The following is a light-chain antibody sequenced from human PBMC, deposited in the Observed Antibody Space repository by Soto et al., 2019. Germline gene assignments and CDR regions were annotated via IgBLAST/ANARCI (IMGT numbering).Light chain of an antibody. CDR2: AAS. V-gene: IGKV1-27*01. CDR3: QTYNSAPRT. Sequence: DIQMTQSPSSLSASVGDRVTITCRASQGISNYLAWYQQKPGKVPKLLIYAASTLQSGVPSRFSRSGSRTDFTLTISSLQPEDVPTYYCQTYNSAPRTFGQGTKVEIK. J-gene: IGKJ1*01. CDR1: QGISNY.